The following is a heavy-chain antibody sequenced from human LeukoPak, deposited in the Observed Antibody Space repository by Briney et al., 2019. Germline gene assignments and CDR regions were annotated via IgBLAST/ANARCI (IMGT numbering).Heavy chain of an antibody. CDR1: VGSISSGNYY. D-gene: IGHD6-13*01. Sequence: SETLSLTCTVSVGSISSGNYYYSWIRQSAGKGMEWIGNIYMSGSTRYNPSLMIRVAMSVDTSKNQFSLKISSATAADTAVYYCARDWGIAAATPYYFDHWGQGILVTVSS. CDR2: IYMSGST. J-gene: IGHJ4*02. CDR3: ARDWGIAAATPYYFDH. V-gene: IGHV4-61*09.